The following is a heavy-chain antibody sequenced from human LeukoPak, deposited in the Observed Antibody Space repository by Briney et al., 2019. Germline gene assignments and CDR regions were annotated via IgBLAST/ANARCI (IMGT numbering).Heavy chain of an antibody. D-gene: IGHD1-1*01. CDR2: IYYSGST. CDR1: GGSISSSSYY. J-gene: IGHJ6*03. V-gene: IGHV4-39*07. Sequence: SETLSLTCTVSGGSISSSSYYWGWIRQPPGKGLEWIGSIYYSGSTYYNPSLKSRVTISVDTSKNQFSLKLRSVTAADTAVYYCARERLSYYYMDAWGKGTTVTVSS. CDR3: ARERLSYYYMDA.